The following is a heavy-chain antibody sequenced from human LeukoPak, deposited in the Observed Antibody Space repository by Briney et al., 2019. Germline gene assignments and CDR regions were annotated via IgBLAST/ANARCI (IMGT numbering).Heavy chain of an antibody. CDR2: IIPIFGTA. CDR3: ASSREYYDFWSGYYSDAFDI. V-gene: IGHV1-69*05. Sequence: SVKVSCKASGGTFSSYAISWVRQAPGQGLEWMGGIIPIFGTANYAQKFQGRVTITTDESTSTAYMELSSLRSEDTAVYYCASSREYYDFWSGYYSDAFDIWGQGTMVTVSS. D-gene: IGHD3-3*01. J-gene: IGHJ3*02. CDR1: GGTFSSYA.